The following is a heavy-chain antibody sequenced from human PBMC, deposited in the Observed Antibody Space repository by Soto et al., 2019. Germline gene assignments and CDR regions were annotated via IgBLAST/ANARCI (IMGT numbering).Heavy chain of an antibody. J-gene: IGHJ4*02. D-gene: IGHD3-22*01. CDR2: LYYGRSA. Sequence: QVQLQESGPGLVKPSEILSLTCAVSGDSISSYYCMWIRQPPGKGLESIGYLYYGRSANYNPSLKSRVTLSVDTSTNQCSLTPSSMTAADTAVYYCALRSMAVVPEYWGQGTLVTVSS. CDR1: GDSISSYY. CDR3: ALRSMAVVPEY. V-gene: IGHV4-59*01.